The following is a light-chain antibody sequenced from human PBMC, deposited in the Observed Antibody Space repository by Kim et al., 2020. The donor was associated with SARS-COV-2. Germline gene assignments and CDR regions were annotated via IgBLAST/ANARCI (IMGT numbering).Light chain of an antibody. V-gene: IGLV2-14*03. CDR3: SSYIRSSVVV. CDR2: DVS. Sequence: GQSITIPCTGTSGDVGGYKSVSWYQQHPGKAPKLIIYDVSNRPSGVSNRFSGSKSGSTASLTISGLQTDDEGDYYCSSYIRSSVVVFGGGTQLTVL. CDR1: SGDVGGYKS. J-gene: IGLJ2*01.